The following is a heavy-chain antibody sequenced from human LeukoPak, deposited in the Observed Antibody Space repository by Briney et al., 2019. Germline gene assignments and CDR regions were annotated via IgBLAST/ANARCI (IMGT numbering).Heavy chain of an antibody. CDR2: IKQDGSEK. J-gene: IGHJ3*02. CDR3: ASYYDSSGYYYSSGGAFDI. V-gene: IGHV3-7*01. CDR1: GFTFSSYW. D-gene: IGHD3-22*01. Sequence: GGSLRLSCAASGFTFSSYWMSWVRQAPGKGLEWVANIKQDGSEKYYVDSVKGRFTISRDNAKNSLYLQMNSLRAEDTAVYYCASYYDSSGYYYSSGGAFDIWGQGTMVTVSS.